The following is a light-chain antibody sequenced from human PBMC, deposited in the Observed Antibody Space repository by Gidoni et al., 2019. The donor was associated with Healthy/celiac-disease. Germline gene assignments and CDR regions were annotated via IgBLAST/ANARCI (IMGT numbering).Light chain of an antibody. CDR2: SNN. CDR1: SANIGSNT. J-gene: IGLJ3*02. CDR3: SAWDDSLNGCWV. V-gene: IGLV1-44*01. Sequence: QSVLTQPPSASGTPGQRVTSSCSGSSANIGSNTVNWYQQLPGTAPKLLIYSNNQRPSRFADRFSGSKSGTSASLAISGLQSEDEADYYCSAWDDSLNGCWVFGGGTKLTVL.